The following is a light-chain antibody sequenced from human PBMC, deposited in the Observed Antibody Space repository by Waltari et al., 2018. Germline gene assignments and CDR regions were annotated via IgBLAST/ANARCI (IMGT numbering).Light chain of an antibody. V-gene: IGLV3-1*01. J-gene: IGLJ2*01. CDR3: QAWDSSTYHVV. Sequence: SSELTQPPSVSVSPGQTASIPCSGDKLGDKYAFWYQQKPGQSPVLVLYQDTKRPSGIPERFSGSNSGNTATLTISGTQAMDEAEYYCQAWDSSTYHVVFGGGTKLTGL. CDR2: QDT. CDR1: KLGDKY.